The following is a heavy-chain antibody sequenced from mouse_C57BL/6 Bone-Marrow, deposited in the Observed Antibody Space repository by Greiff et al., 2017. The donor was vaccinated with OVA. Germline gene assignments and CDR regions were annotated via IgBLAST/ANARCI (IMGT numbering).Heavy chain of an antibody. CDR3: ARDANPYYLHWYFDV. J-gene: IGHJ1*03. Sequence: DVMLVESGGGLVQSGRSLRLSCATSGFTFSDFYMEWVRQAPGKGLEWIAASRNKANDYTTEYSASVKGRFIVSRDTSQSILYLQMNALRAEDTAIYYCARDANPYYLHWYFDVWGTGTTVTVSS. D-gene: IGHD1-1*01. V-gene: IGHV7-1*01. CDR1: GFTFSDFY. CDR2: SRNKANDYTT.